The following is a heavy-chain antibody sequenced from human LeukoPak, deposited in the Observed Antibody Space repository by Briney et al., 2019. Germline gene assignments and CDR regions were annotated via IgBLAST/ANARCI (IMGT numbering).Heavy chain of an antibody. CDR1: GGSISSYY. D-gene: IGHD2-15*01. Sequence: PSETLSLTCTVSGGSISSYYWSWIWQPPGKGLEWIGYIYTSGSTNYNPSLKSRVTISVDTSKNQFSLKLSSVTAADTAVYYCARRYCSGGSCYSDGDWFDPWGQGTLVTVSS. CDR2: IYTSGST. CDR3: ARRYCSGGSCYSDGDWFDP. V-gene: IGHV4-4*09. J-gene: IGHJ5*02.